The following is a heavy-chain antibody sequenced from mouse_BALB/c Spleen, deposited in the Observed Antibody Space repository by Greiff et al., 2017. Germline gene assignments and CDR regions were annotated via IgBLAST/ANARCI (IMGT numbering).Heavy chain of an antibody. CDR1: GFNIKDYY. CDR3: ALGDWYFDV. CDR2: IDPENGDT. D-gene: IGHD3-1*01. Sequence: VQLQQSGAELVRSGASVKLSCTASGFNIKDYYMHWVKQRPEQGLEWIGWIDPENGDTEYAPKFQGKATITADTSSNTAYLQLSSLTSEDTAVYYCALGDWYFDVWGAGTTVTVSS. J-gene: IGHJ1*01. V-gene: IGHV14-4*02.